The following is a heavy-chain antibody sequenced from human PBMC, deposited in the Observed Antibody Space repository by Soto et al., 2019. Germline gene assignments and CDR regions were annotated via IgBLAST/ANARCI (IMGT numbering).Heavy chain of an antibody. J-gene: IGHJ4*02. CDR3: AHRQRPVYFDY. CDR1: GFSLSTSGVG. Sequence: QITLKESGPTLVKPTQTLTLTCTFSGFSLSTSGVGVGWIRQPPGKALEWLALIYWDDDKRYSPSLKSRLTITEDTSKHQVVLTMTNMDPVDTATYYCAHRQRPVYFDYWGQGTLVTVSS. CDR2: IYWDDDK. V-gene: IGHV2-5*02.